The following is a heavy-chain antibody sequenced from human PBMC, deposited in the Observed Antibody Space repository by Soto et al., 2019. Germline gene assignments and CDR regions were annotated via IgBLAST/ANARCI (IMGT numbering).Heavy chain of an antibody. V-gene: IGHV3-15*01. J-gene: IGHJ3*01. CDR2: FKSRTDGETT. CDR3: TTQFSVVPGASDAFEL. D-gene: IGHD2-2*01. CDR1: GFTFSNAW. Sequence: EVQLVESGGGLVKAGGSLRLSCAASGFTFSNAWMSWVRQAPGKGLEWVGRFKSRTDGETTDYAAPVKGRFTISRDDAKNTLYLQMNSLKTEDTAVYFCTTQFSVVPGASDAFELWGQGTMVTVSS.